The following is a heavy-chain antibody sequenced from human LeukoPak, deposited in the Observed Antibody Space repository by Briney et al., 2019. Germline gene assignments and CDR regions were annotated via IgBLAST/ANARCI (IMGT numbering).Heavy chain of an antibody. CDR2: IYPGDSDT. CDR3: ARRHTIYCSGGSCQIDY. D-gene: IGHD2-15*01. Sequence: GESLKISCKGSGYSFTSYWIGWVRQMPGKGLEWMGIIYPGDSDTRYSPSFQGQVTISADKSISTAYLQWSSLKASDSAMYYCARRHTIYCSGGSCQIDYWGQGTLVTVSS. CDR1: GYSFTSYW. V-gene: IGHV5-51*01. J-gene: IGHJ4*02.